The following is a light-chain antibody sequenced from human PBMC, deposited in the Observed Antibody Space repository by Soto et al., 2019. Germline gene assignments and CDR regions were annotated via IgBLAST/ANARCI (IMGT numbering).Light chain of an antibody. CDR1: SSDVGGYNY. CDR2: DVR. Sequence: QSALTQPASVSGSPGQSITISCTGTSSDVGGYNYVSWYQQHPGKAPKLMIYDVRNRPSGVSDRFSGSKSGNTASLTISGLQAEDEADYYCSSYTNSNTPVLFGGGTKLTVL. V-gene: IGLV2-14*01. CDR3: SSYTNSNTPVL. J-gene: IGLJ3*02.